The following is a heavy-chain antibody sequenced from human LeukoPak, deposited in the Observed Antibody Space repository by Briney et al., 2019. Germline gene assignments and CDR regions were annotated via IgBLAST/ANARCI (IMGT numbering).Heavy chain of an antibody. CDR1: GGSFSGYY. CDR2: IYYSGST. Sequence: PSETLSLTCAVYGGSFSGYYWSWIRQPPGKGLEWIGSIYYSGSTYYNPSLKSRVTISVDTSKNQFSLKLSSVTAADTAVYYCARYMVRGPRGSNKDYMDVWGKGTTVTVSS. D-gene: IGHD3-10*01. J-gene: IGHJ6*03. V-gene: IGHV4-34*01. CDR3: ARYMVRGPRGSNKDYMDV.